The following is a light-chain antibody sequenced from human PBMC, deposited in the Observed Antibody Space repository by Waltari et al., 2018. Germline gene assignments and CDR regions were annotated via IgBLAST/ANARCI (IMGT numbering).Light chain of an antibody. J-gene: IGLJ3*02. Sequence: QSALTQPASVSGSPGQSITISRTGTSSDIGNYNFVSWYQHQPGQAPKLVIYDVSARPSGVSNRFSGSKSGNTASLTISGLQPEDEADYYCCSYVDTTSWLFGGGTKLTVL. CDR2: DVS. V-gene: IGLV2-23*02. CDR3: CSYVDTTSWL. CDR1: SSDIGNYNF.